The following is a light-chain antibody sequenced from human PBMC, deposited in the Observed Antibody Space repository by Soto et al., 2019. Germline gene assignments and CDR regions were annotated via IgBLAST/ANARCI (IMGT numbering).Light chain of an antibody. CDR2: KVS. J-gene: IGKJ1*01. CDR3: MQGTHWPRPRT. Sequence: DVVMTQSPLSLPVTLGQPASISCRSSQSLVYSDGNTYLNWFQQRPGQSPRRLIYKVSNRDSGVPDRFSGSGSGTDFTLKISRVEAEDVGVYYCMQGTHWPRPRTFGQGTKVEIK. CDR1: QSLVYSDGNTY. V-gene: IGKV2-30*01.